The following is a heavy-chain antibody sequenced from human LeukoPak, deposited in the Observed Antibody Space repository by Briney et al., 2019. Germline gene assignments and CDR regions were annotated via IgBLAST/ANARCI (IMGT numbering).Heavy chain of an antibody. J-gene: IGHJ4*02. V-gene: IGHV3-23*01. D-gene: IGHD3-3*01. Sequence: GGSLRLSCAASGFTFSSYAMSWVRQAPGKGLEWVSAISGSGGSTYYADSVKGRFTISRDNSKNTLYLQMNSLRAEDTAVYYCARVDYDFWSGYYTGIDYWGQGTLVTVSS. CDR3: ARVDYDFWSGYYTGIDY. CDR1: GFTFSSYA. CDR2: ISGSGGST.